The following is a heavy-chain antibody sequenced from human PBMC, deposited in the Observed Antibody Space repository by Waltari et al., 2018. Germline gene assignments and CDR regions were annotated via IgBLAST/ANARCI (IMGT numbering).Heavy chain of an antibody. CDR2: INPDTGGT. Sequence: QVQVVQSGAEVKKPGASVKVSCKHSGYTFTGYYIHWVRQAPGQGLAWMGWINPDTGGTNYGQKFQGRVSMTRDTSISTAYMELSSLKSDDTAIYYCTRWTFAMGFDPWGQGTLVTVSS. CDR3: TRWTFAMGFDP. J-gene: IGHJ5*02. CDR1: GYTFTGYY. V-gene: IGHV1-2*02.